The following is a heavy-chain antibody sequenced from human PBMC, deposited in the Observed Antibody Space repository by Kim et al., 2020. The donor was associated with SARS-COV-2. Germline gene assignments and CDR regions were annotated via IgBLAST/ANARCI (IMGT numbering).Heavy chain of an antibody. CDR2: INPSRGST. CDR3: ARDVVLVPAAMGLDY. V-gene: IGHV1-46*01. CDR1: GYTFTTYY. D-gene: IGHD2-2*01. J-gene: IGHJ4*02. Sequence: ASVKVSCKASGYTFTTYYMYWVRQAPGQGLEWMGIINPSRGSTSYAQKFQGRVTMTRDTSTSTVYMELSSLRSEDTAMYYCARDVVLVPAAMGLDYWGQGTLVTVSS.